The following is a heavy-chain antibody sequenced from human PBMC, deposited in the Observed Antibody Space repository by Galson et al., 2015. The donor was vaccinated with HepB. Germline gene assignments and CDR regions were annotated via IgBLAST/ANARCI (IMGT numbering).Heavy chain of an antibody. V-gene: IGHV4-34*01. CDR1: GGSFSGYY. CDR3: ARGRY. Sequence: SVTLSLTCAVYGGSFSGYYWSWIRQPPGKGLEWIGEINHSGSTNYNPSLKSRVTISVDTSKNQFSLKLSSVTAADTAVYYCARGRYWGQGTLVTVSS. J-gene: IGHJ4*02. CDR2: INHSGST.